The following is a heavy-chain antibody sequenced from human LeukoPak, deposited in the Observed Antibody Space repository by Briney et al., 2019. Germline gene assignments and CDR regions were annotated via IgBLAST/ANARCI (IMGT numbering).Heavy chain of an antibody. CDR2: IYYSGST. CDR3: ARHDRSKSGYATNLDY. J-gene: IGHJ4*02. Sequence: SETLSLTCTVSGGSISSYYWSWIRQPPGKGLEWIGYIYYSGSTNYNPSLKSRVIISVDMSKSQFSLKLSSVTAADTAVYYCARHDRSKSGYATNLDYWGQGTLVTVAS. V-gene: IGHV4-59*08. CDR1: GGSISSYY. D-gene: IGHD5-12*01.